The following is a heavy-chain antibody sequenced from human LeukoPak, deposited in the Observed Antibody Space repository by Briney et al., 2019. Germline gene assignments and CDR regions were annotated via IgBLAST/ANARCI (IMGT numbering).Heavy chain of an antibody. D-gene: IGHD3-16*01. CDR3: ARSFKPSTSWYFDL. CDR2: IYYSGST. Sequence: PSETLSLTCTVSGGSISSYYWSWIRRPPGRGLEWIGYIYYSGSTNYNPSLKSRVTISVDTSKNQFSLKLSSVTAADTAVYYCARSFKPSTSWYFDLWGRGTLVTVSS. J-gene: IGHJ2*01. CDR1: GGSISSYY. V-gene: IGHV4-59*01.